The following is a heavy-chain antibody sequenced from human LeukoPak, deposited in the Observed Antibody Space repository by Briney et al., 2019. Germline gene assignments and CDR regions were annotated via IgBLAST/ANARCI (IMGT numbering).Heavy chain of an antibody. CDR1: RFRFSSYA. CDR2: ISSSGRYM. Sequence: GSLRLSCAVSRFRFSSYAMNWVRQAPGKGLEWVSAISSSGRYMYYADSVKGRFTISRDNANNSLYLQMDSLRAEDTAVYYCAKDVRSDYFDYWGQGTLVTVSS. V-gene: IGHV3-21*01. CDR3: AKDVRSDYFDY. J-gene: IGHJ4*02.